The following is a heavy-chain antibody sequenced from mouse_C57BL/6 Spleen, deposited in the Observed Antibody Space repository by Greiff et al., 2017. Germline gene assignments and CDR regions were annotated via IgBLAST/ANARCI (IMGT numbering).Heavy chain of an antibody. CDR2: IYPGSGST. Sequence: QVPLQQPGAELVKPGASVKMSCKASGYTFPSYWIPWVKQRPGNGLEWIGDIYPGSGSTHYNQKFTSTATLPVDTSSSPSSMQLSCLTSEDAAVYVCAGNSQDAMDDGGLGTSVTVPS. J-gene: IGHJ4*01. V-gene: IGHV1-55*01. CDR3: AGNSQDAMDD. CDR1: GYTFPSYW.